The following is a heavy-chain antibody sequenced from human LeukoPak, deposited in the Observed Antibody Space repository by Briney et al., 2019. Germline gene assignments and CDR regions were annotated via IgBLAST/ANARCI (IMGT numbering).Heavy chain of an antibody. V-gene: IGHV3-7*01. Sequence: PGGSLRLPCAASGFTLSSYWMSWVRQAPGKGLEWVANIKQDGSEKYYVDSVKGRFTISRGNAKNSLYLQMNSLRAEDTAVYYCAREDDSSGYYFPYYYYYYTDVWGKGTTVTVSS. CDR2: IKQDGSEK. CDR1: GFTLSSYW. D-gene: IGHD3-22*01. CDR3: AREDDSSGYYFPYYYYYYTDV. J-gene: IGHJ6*03.